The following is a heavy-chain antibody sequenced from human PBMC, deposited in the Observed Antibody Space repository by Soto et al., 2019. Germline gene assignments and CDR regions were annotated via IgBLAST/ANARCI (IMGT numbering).Heavy chain of an antibody. D-gene: IGHD7-27*01. CDR3: ARDPKTSGGQHWAFNYFDS. CDR1: GFSFSISP. CDR2: ISYDGTNK. J-gene: IGHJ4*02. V-gene: IGHV3-30-3*01. Sequence: QVQLVESGGGVVQPGRSLRLSCAASGFSFSISPMHWVRQAPGKGPECVALISYDGTNKFYADSVKGRFTISRDNSKSTLYLQVDSLRPEDAAVYYCARDPKTSGGQHWAFNYFDSWGQGTLGTVSS.